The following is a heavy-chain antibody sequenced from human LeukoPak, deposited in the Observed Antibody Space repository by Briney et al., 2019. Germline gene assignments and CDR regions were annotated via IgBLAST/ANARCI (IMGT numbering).Heavy chain of an antibody. CDR2: IKQDGGEK. CDR3: AKAYSGYEYYYYYMDV. D-gene: IGHD5-12*01. CDR1: GFTFSSYW. V-gene: IGHV3-7*03. J-gene: IGHJ6*03. Sequence: GGSLRLSCAASGFTFSSYWMSWVRQAPGKGLEWVANIKQDGGEKYYVDSVKGRFTISRDNAKNSLYLQTNSLRAEDTAVYYCAKAYSGYEYYYYYMDVWGKGTTVTVSS.